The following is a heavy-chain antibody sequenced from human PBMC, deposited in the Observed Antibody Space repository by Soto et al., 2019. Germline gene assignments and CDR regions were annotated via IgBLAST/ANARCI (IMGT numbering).Heavy chain of an antibody. CDR3: TTGVTYYYDTSGFGY. Sequence: GGSLRLSCAASGFTFSNAWMSWVRQAPGKGLEWVGRIKSKTDGGTTDYAAPVKGRFTISRDDSKNTLYLQMNSLKTEDTAVYYCTTGVTYYYDTSGFGYWGQGTLVTVSS. CDR1: GFTFSNAW. J-gene: IGHJ4*02. CDR2: IKSKTDGGTT. D-gene: IGHD3-22*01. V-gene: IGHV3-15*01.